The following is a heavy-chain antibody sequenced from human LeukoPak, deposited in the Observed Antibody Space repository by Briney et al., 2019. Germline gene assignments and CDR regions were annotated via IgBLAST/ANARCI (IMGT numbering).Heavy chain of an antibody. D-gene: IGHD3-22*01. CDR3: ARAPSEVGGYYPEYFRH. CDR2: IKSDGKT. V-gene: IGHV3-74*01. Sequence: GGSLRLSCEASGFTFSRYWMHWVRPAPGKWLVWVSRIKSDGKTNYADSVKGRFTISRDNAKNTVSLQMDSLRAEDTGVYYCARAPSEVGGYYPEYFRHWGQGTLVTVSS. J-gene: IGHJ1*01. CDR1: GFTFSRYW.